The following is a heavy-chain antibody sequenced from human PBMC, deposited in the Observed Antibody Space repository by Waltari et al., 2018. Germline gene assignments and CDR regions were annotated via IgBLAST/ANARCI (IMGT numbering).Heavy chain of an antibody. J-gene: IGHJ1*01. V-gene: IGHV3-21*01. Sequence: EVELVESGGGLVQPGGSLRLSCEASGFPFSSYSMNWVRQAPGKGLEWVSSISSSSSYIYYADSVKGRFTISRDNAKNSLYLQMNSLRAEDTAVYYCARDPSVSMAPEYFQHWGQGTLVTVSS. CDR3: ARDPSVSMAPEYFQH. D-gene: IGHD3-10*01. CDR1: GFPFSSYS. CDR2: ISSSSSYI.